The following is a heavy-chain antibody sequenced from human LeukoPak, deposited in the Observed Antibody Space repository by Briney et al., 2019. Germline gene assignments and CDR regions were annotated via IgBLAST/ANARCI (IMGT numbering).Heavy chain of an antibody. D-gene: IGHD3-22*01. Sequence: SETLSLTCTVSGVSISSSSYYWGWIRQPPGKGLEWIGSIYYSGSTYYNPSLKSRVTISVDTSKNQFSLKLSSVTAADTAVYYCARTYYYDSSGYYRSMQFDPWGQGTLVTVSS. V-gene: IGHV4-39*07. CDR1: GVSISSSSYY. CDR2: IYYSGST. J-gene: IGHJ5*02. CDR3: ARTYYYDSSGYYRSMQFDP.